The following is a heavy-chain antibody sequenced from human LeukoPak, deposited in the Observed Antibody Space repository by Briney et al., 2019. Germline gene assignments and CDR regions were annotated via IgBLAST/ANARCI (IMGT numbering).Heavy chain of an antibody. V-gene: IGHV3-13*01. Sequence: GGSLRLSCAASGFTFSSYDMHWVRQATGKGLEWVSAIGTAGDTYYPGSVKGRFTISREIAKNSLCLQMNSLRAGDTAVYYCARDSGDAFDIWGQGTMVTVSS. J-gene: IGHJ3*02. CDR1: GFTFSSYD. CDR3: ARDSGDAFDI. CDR2: IGTAGDT. D-gene: IGHD1-14*01.